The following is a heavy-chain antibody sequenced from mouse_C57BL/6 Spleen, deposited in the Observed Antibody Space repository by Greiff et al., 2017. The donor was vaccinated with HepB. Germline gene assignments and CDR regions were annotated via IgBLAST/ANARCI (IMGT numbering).Heavy chain of an antibody. D-gene: IGHD1-1*01. CDR3: ARDYYGSSSLFFDV. Sequence: EVHLVESGGGLVKPGGSLKLSCAASGFTFSDYGMHWVRQAPEKGLEWVAYISSGSSTIYYADTVKGRFTISRDNAKNTLFLQMTSLRSEDTAMYYCARDYYGSSSLFFDVWGTGTTVTVSS. J-gene: IGHJ1*03. CDR1: GFTFSDYG. V-gene: IGHV5-17*01. CDR2: ISSGSSTI.